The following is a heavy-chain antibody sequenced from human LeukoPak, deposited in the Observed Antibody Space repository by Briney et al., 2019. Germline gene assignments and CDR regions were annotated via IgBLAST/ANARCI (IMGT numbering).Heavy chain of an antibody. CDR2: IYQDGSEK. J-gene: IGHJ4*02. CDR1: GFTFSSNL. Sequence: GGSLRLSCAASGFTFSSNLMTWVRQAPGKGLEWVANIYQDGSEKYYVDSVRGRFTISRDNAKNTLYLQMNSLRAEDTAVYFCASERPSSSWYDYWGQGTLVTVSS. CDR3: ASERPSSSWYDY. D-gene: IGHD6-13*01. V-gene: IGHV3-7*01.